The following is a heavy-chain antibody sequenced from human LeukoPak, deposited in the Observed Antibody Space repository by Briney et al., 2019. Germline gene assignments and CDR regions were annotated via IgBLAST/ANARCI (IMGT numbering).Heavy chain of an antibody. CDR1: GFTFSSYW. J-gene: IGHJ6*02. V-gene: IGHV3-7*03. CDR3: AGVPYSSGWSFTRPYYYYYGMDV. D-gene: IGHD6-19*01. CDR2: IKQDGSEK. Sequence: PGGSLRLSCAASGFTFSSYWMSWVRQAPGKGLEWVANIKQDGSEKYYVDSVKGRFTISRDNAKNSLYLQMNSLRAEDTAVYYCAGVPYSSGWSFTRPYYYYYGMDVWGQGTTVTVSS.